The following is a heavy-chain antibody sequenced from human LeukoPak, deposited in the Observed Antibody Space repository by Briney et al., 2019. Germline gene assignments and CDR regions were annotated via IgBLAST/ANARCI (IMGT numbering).Heavy chain of an antibody. V-gene: IGHV3-23*01. J-gene: IGHJ4*02. CDR3: AKKAQYNGNYPLDY. Sequence: EGSLRLSCAASGFTFTSYSMSWVRQAPGKGLEWVSGTSDRGDYTYYADSVKGRFTISRDNSKNTLYLQMNSLRAEDTALYFCAKKAQYNGNYPLDYWGQGTLVTVSS. CDR1: GFTFTSYS. CDR2: TSDRGDYT. D-gene: IGHD1-26*01.